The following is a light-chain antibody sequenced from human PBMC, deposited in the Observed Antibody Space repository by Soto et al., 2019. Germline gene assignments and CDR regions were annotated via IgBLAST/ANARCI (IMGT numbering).Light chain of an antibody. CDR1: QSVTANY. CDR2: GAS. Sequence: ELVLTQSPGTLSLSPGERATLSCRASQSVTANYLAWYQQKPGQAPRLLIYGASSRATGIKDRFSGSGSGTDFTLTISSLEPEDFAVYYCHQYGSSPRTFGQGTKVEIK. CDR3: HQYGSSPRT. J-gene: IGKJ1*01. V-gene: IGKV3-20*01.